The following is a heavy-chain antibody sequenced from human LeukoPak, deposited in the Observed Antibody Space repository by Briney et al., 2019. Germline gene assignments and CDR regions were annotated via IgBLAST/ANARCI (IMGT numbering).Heavy chain of an antibody. Sequence: GGSLRLSCAASGFTFSSYSMNWVRQAPGKGLEWVSSISSSSSYIYYADSVKGRFTISRDNAKNSLYLQMNSLRAKDTAVYYRARGIAVAGTYFDYWGQGTLVTVSS. D-gene: IGHD6-19*01. V-gene: IGHV3-21*01. CDR1: GFTFSSYS. J-gene: IGHJ4*02. CDR2: ISSSSSYI. CDR3: ARGIAVAGTYFDY.